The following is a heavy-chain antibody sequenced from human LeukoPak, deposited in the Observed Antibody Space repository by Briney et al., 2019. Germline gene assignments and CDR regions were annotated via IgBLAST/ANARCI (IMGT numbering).Heavy chain of an antibody. D-gene: IGHD3-9*01. J-gene: IGHJ4*02. Sequence: GGSLRLSCAASGFTFSGYSMNWVRQAPGKGLEWVSSISSSSSYIYYADSVKGRFTISRDNAKNSLYLQMNSLRAEDAAVYYCARGVVRYFDYWGQGALVTVSS. CDR1: GFTFSGYS. CDR2: ISSSSSYI. V-gene: IGHV3-21*01. CDR3: ARGVVRYFDY.